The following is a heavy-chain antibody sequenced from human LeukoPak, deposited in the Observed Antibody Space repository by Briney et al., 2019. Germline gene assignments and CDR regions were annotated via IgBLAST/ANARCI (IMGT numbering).Heavy chain of an antibody. D-gene: IGHD2-15*01. V-gene: IGHV4-34*01. CDR1: GGSFSGYY. Sequence: SETLSLTCAVYGGSFSGYYWSWIRQPPGKGLEWIGEINHSGSTNYNPSLKSRVTISVDTSKDQFSLKLSSVTAADTAVYYCASKVAYCSGGSCYGYFDYWGQGTLVTVSS. CDR2: INHSGST. J-gene: IGHJ4*02. CDR3: ASKVAYCSGGSCYGYFDY.